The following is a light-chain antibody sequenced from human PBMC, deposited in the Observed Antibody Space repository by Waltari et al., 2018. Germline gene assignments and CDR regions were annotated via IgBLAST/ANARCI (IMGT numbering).Light chain of an antibody. CDR3: QQRRSWPLT. J-gene: IGKJ4*01. V-gene: IGKV3-11*01. CDR2: GTS. Sequence: SCRASQSVSNYLAGYQQKPGQAPTLLIYGTSNRSTGITARFSGSGFGTDFTLTISNLEPEDFAIYYCQQRRSWPLTFGGGTKVEIK. CDR1: QSVSNY.